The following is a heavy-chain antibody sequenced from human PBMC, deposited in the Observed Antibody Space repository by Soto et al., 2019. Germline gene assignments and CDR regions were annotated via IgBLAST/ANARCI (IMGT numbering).Heavy chain of an antibody. D-gene: IGHD3-10*01. J-gene: IGHJ4*02. CDR3: AKGRGGSGSLTPRVDF. Sequence: PGGSLRLSCAVSGFTFRSSPMSWVRQAPGKGLEWVSAISGGGDTTSYADSVKGRFTVSRDGSKNTLYLQMSSLRAEDTALYYCAKGRGGSGSLTPRVDFWGQGTLVTVSS. V-gene: IGHV3-23*01. CDR2: ISGGGDTT. CDR1: GFTFRSSP.